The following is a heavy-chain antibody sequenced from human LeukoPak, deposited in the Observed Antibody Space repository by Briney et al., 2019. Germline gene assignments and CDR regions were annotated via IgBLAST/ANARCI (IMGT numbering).Heavy chain of an antibody. CDR1: GYSISSGYY. Sequence: SETLSLTCTVSGYSISSGYYWGWIRQPPGKGLEWIGTIYHSGSTYYNPSLKSRVTISVDTSKNQFSLKLTSVTAADTAVYYWARVRGYCSSTICYRYYFDYWGQGTLVTVSS. D-gene: IGHD2-2*01. V-gene: IGHV4-38-2*02. CDR3: ARVRGYCSSTICYRYYFDY. J-gene: IGHJ4*02. CDR2: IYHSGST.